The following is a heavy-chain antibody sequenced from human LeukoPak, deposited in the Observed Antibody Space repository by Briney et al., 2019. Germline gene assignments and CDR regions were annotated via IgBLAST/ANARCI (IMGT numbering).Heavy chain of an antibody. Sequence: GGSLRLSCAASGFTFSSYAMHWVRQAPGKGVEWVAVISYDGSNIYYADSVKGRFTISRDNSKNTLYLQINSRRAEDTTVYYCGSGIGRMLGDYWGQGTMVTVSS. V-gene: IGHV3-30-3*01. CDR3: GSGIGRMLGDY. CDR1: GFTFSSYA. J-gene: IGHJ4*02. D-gene: IGHD2-15*01. CDR2: ISYDGSNI.